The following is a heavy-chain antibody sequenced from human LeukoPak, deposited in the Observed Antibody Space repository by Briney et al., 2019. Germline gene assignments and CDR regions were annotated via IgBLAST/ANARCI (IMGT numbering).Heavy chain of an antibody. CDR2: ILACGAT. CDR3: AKDLHYGDGRWEFDP. CDR1: GFTFSSFA. V-gene: IGHV3-23*01. J-gene: IGHJ5*02. D-gene: IGHD4-17*01. Sequence: AGSLTLSCAASGFTFSSFAMDWVRQTPARGLQWVSVILACGATYYADSVKGRFTISRHNSKSTLYPQMNSLRVDDTALYCCAKDLHYGDGRWEFDPWGQGTLVTVPS.